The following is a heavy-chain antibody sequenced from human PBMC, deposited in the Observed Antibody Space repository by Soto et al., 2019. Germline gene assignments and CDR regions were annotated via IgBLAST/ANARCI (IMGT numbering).Heavy chain of an antibody. V-gene: IGHV4-39*01. CDR3: ARGYDFWRGYFRYYYGMDF. J-gene: IGHJ6*02. CDR2: IYYGGST. D-gene: IGHD3-3*01. CDR1: GGSISSSSYY. Sequence: SSETLSLTCTVSGGSISSSSYYWGWIRQPPGKGLEWIGSIYYGGSTYYNTSLRSRVTISVDTSKNQFSLKLSSVTAADTAVYYCARGYDFWRGYFRYYYGMDFWGQATTVTVSS.